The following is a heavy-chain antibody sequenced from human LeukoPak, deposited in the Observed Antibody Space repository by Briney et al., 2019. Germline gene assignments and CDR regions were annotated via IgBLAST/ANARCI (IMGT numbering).Heavy chain of an antibody. CDR2: ISAYNGNT. V-gene: IGHV1-18*01. CDR3: ARDEAVLWFGELLNY. D-gene: IGHD3-10*01. Sequence: GASVKVSCKASGYTFTSYGISWVRQAPGQGLEWMGWISAYNGNTNYAQKLQGRVTMTTDTSTSTAYMELRSLRPDDTDVYYCARDEAVLWFGELLNYWGQGTLVTVSS. CDR1: GYTFTSYG. J-gene: IGHJ4*02.